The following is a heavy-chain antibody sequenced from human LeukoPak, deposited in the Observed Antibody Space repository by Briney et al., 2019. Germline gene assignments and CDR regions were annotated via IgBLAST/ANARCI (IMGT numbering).Heavy chain of an antibody. V-gene: IGHV3-74*01. J-gene: IGHJ4*02. Sequence: GGSLRLSCAASGFTFSSDWRHWGRQAPGKGLVWVSRLNTDGTYTAYADSVKGRFTISRDNAKNTLFLQMNSLRAEDTAFYYCIKDDGHYGIDYWGQGTLVTVSS. CDR2: LNTDGTYT. CDR1: GFTFSSDW. CDR3: IKDDGHYGIDY. D-gene: IGHD4-17*01.